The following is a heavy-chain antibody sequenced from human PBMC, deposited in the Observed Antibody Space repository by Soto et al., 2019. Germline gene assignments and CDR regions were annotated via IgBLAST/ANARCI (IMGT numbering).Heavy chain of an antibody. J-gene: IGHJ4*02. CDR1: GGSFSGYY. CDR3: ARGPRYCSGGSCYSGAYFDY. Sequence: SETLSLTCAVYGGSFSGYYWSWIRQPPGKGLEWIGEINHSGSTNYNPSLKSRVTISVDTSKNQFSLKLSSVTAADTAVYYCARGPRYCSGGSCYSGAYFDYWGQGTLVTVSS. CDR2: INHSGST. D-gene: IGHD2-15*01. V-gene: IGHV4-34*01.